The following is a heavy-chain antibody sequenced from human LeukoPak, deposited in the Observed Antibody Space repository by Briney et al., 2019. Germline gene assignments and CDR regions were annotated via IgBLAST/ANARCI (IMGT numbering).Heavy chain of an antibody. Sequence: GGSLRLSCAASGFTFSYYAINWVRQAPGKGLEWVAIISYDGTEKYADSVKGRFTISRDNSKNTLFMKISSMTLEDTDTHYCARDNGYCSTGSCYLADYYYYYMDVWGKGTPVSVSS. CDR1: GFTFSYYA. V-gene: IGHV3-30*04. CDR2: ISYDGTEK. CDR3: ARDNGYCSTGSCYLADYYYYYMDV. J-gene: IGHJ6*03. D-gene: IGHD2-15*01.